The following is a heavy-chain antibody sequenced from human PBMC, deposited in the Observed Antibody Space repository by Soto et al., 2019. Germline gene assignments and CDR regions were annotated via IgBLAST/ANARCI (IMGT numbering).Heavy chain of an antibody. CDR3: AKDGRPTFGVVYFQH. Sequence: GGSLRLSCAASGFTFSSYGMHWVRQAPGKGLEWVAVISYDGSNKYYADSVKGRFTISRDNSKNTLYLQTNSLRAEDTAVYYCAKDGRPTFGVVYFQHWGQGTLVTVSS. V-gene: IGHV3-30*18. CDR2: ISYDGSNK. D-gene: IGHD3-3*01. J-gene: IGHJ1*01. CDR1: GFTFSSYG.